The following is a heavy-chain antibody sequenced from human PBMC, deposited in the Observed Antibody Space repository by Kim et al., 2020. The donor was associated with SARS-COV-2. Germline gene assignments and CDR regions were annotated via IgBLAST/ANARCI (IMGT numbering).Heavy chain of an antibody. CDR2: SK. Sequence: SKDYAVSGKSRITINPDTSKNQFSLHLNSVTPEDTAMYYCTRAQYGGYAYWGQGTLVTVSS. J-gene: IGHJ4*02. V-gene: IGHV6-1*01. D-gene: IGHD5-12*01. CDR3: TRAQYGGYAY.